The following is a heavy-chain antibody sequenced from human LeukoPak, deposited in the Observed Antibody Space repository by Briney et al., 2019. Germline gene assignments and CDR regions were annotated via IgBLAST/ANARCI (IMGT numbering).Heavy chain of an antibody. D-gene: IGHD3-10*01. V-gene: IGHV3-30-3*01. Sequence: GGSLRLSCAASGFTFSSYAMHWVRQAPGKGLEWVAVISYDGSNKYYADSVKGRFTISRDNSKNTLYLQMNSLRAEDTAVYYCGSMVREGEDSWGQGTLVTVSS. CDR3: GSMVREGEDS. CDR1: GFTFSSYA. CDR2: ISYDGSNK. J-gene: IGHJ4*02.